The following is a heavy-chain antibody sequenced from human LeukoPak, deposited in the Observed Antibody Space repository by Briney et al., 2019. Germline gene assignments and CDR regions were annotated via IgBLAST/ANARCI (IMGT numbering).Heavy chain of an antibody. D-gene: IGHD3-3*01. CDR3: AKDAFSYNGVYDALDI. CDR2: ISGSGGST. CDR1: GFTFSNYA. J-gene: IGHJ3*02. V-gene: IGHV3-23*01. Sequence: GGSLRLSCAASGFTFSNYAMGWVRQAPGKGLELASGISGSGGSTYYADAVKGRFTISRDNSKDTLYLQMNSLTADDTALYYCAKDAFSYNGVYDALDIWGQGTMVTVSS.